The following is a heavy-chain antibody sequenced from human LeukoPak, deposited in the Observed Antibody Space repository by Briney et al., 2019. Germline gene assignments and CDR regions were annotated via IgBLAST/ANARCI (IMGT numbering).Heavy chain of an antibody. CDR2: IRGDGGTT. J-gene: IGHJ4*02. CDR3: ARDPTVGPAYYFDY. CDR1: GFTFSSYW. D-gene: IGHD1-26*01. Sequence: GSLRLSCAASGFTFSSYWMHWVRQAPGKGVEWVSRIRGDGGTTSYADSVRGRFTISRDNANNMLYLQMNSLRAEDTAVYYCARDPTVGPAYYFDYWGQGTLVTVSS. V-gene: IGHV3-74*01.